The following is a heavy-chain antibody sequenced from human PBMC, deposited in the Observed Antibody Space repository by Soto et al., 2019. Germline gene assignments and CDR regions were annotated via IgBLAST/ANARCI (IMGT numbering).Heavy chain of an antibody. Sequence: EVQLVESGGGLVQPGGSLRLSCAASGFTFSSYDMHWVRQATGKGLEWVSAIGSAGDRYYPDSVTGRFTISRDNAKNSLYLQMNSLRAGDTAVYYCARAGYGSGVIDYWGQGTLVTVSS. D-gene: IGHD3-10*01. CDR1: GFTFSSYD. CDR2: IGSAGDR. J-gene: IGHJ4*02. CDR3: ARAGYGSGVIDY. V-gene: IGHV3-13*01.